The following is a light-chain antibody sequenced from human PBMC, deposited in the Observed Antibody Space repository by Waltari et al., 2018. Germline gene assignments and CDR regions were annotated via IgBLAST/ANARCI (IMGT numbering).Light chain of an antibody. CDR3: MQARQTPWT. CDR2: LVS. Sequence: DIVMTKSPLSLSVTPGAPASISCRSSQSLLHGSGNTFLDWYLQKPGQAPQLLIYLVSNRASGVPDRFSGSGSGTDFTLKISRVEAEDVGVYFCMQARQTPWTFGQGTKVEIK. V-gene: IGKV2-28*01. CDR1: QSLLHGSGNTF. J-gene: IGKJ1*01.